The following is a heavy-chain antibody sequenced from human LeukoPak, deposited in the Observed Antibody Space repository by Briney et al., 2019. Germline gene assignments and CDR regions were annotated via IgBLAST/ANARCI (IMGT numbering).Heavy chain of an antibody. CDR3: AKVLAVAGTMIDY. CDR1: GFSFSSYA. V-gene: IGHV3-33*03. CDR2: IWYDGSNK. Sequence: GGSLRLSCAVSGFSFSSYAMHWVRQAPGKGLEWVAVIWYDGSNKYYTDSVKGRFTISRDNSKNTVYLQMNSLRAEDTAVYYCAKVLAVAGTMIDYWGQGTLVTVSS. J-gene: IGHJ4*02. D-gene: IGHD6-19*01.